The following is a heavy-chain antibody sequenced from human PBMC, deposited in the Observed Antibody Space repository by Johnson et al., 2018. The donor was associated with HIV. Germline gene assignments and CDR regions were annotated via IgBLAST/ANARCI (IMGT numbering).Heavy chain of an antibody. J-gene: IGHJ3*02. CDR1: GFTFSSYA. V-gene: IGHV3-30*04. CDR2: ISYDGSNK. CDR3: ARERRPWGPDAFDI. D-gene: IGHD3-16*01. Sequence: QMLLVESGGGLVKPGGSLKLSCTASGFTFSSYAMHCVRQAPGKGLEWVAVISYDGSNKYYADSVKGRFTISRDNSKNTLYLQMNSLRAEDTAVYYCARERRPWGPDAFDIWGQGTMVTVSS.